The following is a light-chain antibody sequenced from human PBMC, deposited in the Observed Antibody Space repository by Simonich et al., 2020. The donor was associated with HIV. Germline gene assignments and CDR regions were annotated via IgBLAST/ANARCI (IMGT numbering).Light chain of an antibody. J-gene: IGLJ3*02. CDR3: SSYTSSNTWV. V-gene: IGLV2-14*02. Sequence: QSALTQPASVSGSPGQSITISCTGTTSDVGNYNLVSWYQQHPGKAPKLMIYDVSNLPSGVSNRFSGSKSGNTASLTISGLQAEDEADYYCSSYTSSNTWVFGGGTKLTVL. CDR1: TSDVGNYNL. CDR2: DVS.